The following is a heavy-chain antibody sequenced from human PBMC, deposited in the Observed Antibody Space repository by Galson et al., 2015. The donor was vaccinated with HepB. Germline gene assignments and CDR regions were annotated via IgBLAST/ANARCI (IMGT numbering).Heavy chain of an antibody. CDR1: GGSISSGGYS. D-gene: IGHD3-22*01. CDR2: IYHSGST. J-gene: IGHJ5*02. V-gene: IGHV4-30-2*01. CDR3: ASAGYDSSGYGWFDP. Sequence: TLSLTCAVSGGSISSGGYSWSWIRQPPGKGLEWIGYIYHSGSTYYSPSLKSRVTISVDRSKNQFSLKLSSVTAADTAVYYCASAGYDSSGYGWFDPWGQGTLVTVSS.